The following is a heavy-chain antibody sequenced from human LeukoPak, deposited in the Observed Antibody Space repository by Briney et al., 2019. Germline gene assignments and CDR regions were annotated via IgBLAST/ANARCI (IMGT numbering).Heavy chain of an antibody. CDR2: IYTSGST. CDR1: GGSISSYY. V-gene: IGHV4-4*07. D-gene: IGHD3-10*01. J-gene: IGHJ4*02. Sequence: PSETLSLTCTVSGGSISSYYWSWIRQPAGKGLEWIGRIYTSGSTNYNPSLKSRVTISVDTSKNQFSLNLSSVTAADTAVYYCARVVLLWFGEPFPFDYWGQGTLVTVSS. CDR3: ARVVLLWFGEPFPFDY.